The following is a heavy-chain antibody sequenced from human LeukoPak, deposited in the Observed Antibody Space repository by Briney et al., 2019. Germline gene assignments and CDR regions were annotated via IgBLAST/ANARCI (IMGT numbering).Heavy chain of an antibody. D-gene: IGHD3-10*01. CDR3: AKGGVVLLWFGELLNPNFDY. Sequence: GGSLRLSCAASGFTFSSYAMSWVRQAPGKGLEWVSAISGSGSSTYYADSVKGRFTISRDNSKNTLYLQMNSLRAEDTAVYYCAKGGVVLLWFGELLNPNFDYWGQGTLVTVSS. CDR1: GFTFSSYA. J-gene: IGHJ4*02. CDR2: ISGSGSST. V-gene: IGHV3-23*01.